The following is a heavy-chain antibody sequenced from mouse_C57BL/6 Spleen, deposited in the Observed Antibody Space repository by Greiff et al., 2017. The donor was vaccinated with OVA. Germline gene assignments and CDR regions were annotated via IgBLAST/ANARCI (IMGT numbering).Heavy chain of an antibody. D-gene: IGHD2-1*01. V-gene: IGHV1-64*01. J-gene: IGHJ4*01. Sequence: QVQLKQPGAELVKPGASVKLSCKASGYTFTSYWMHWVKQRPGQGLEWIGMIHPNSGSTNYNEKFKSKATLTVDKSSSTAYMQLSSLTSEDSAVYYCAIEDGNYHYYAMDYWGQGTSVTVSS. CDR2: IHPNSGST. CDR1: GYTFTSYW. CDR3: AIEDGNYHYYAMDY.